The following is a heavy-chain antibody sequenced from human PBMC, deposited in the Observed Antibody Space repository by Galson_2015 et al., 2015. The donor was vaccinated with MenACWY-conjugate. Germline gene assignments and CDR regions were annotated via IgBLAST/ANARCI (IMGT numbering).Heavy chain of an antibody. CDR1: GFTLSTYA. CDR3: AKDPNGDYVGAFDT. CDR2: ITSSGVTI. V-gene: IGHV3-23*01. J-gene: IGHJ3*02. D-gene: IGHD4-17*01. Sequence: SLRLSCAASGFTLSTYAMTWVRQTSGKGLEWVSSITSSGVTIRYTDSVKGRFTVSRDNSKNTLFLQMSSLRVEDTAIYYCAKDPNGDYVGAFDTWGHGTVVTVSS.